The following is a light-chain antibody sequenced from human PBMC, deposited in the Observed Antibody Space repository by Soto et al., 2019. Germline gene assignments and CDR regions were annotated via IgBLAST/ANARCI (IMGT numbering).Light chain of an antibody. J-gene: IGKJ3*01. CDR3: QQDDNWGT. CDR2: GAS. V-gene: IGKV3-20*01. CDR1: QRVSSAY. Sequence: EIVLTQSPGTLSLSPGERATLSCRASQRVSSAYLAWYQQKPGQAPRLLMYGASSRATGTPDRFSGSGSGTDYTLTISRLEPEGLAVYYCQQDDNWGTFGPGTKVDIK.